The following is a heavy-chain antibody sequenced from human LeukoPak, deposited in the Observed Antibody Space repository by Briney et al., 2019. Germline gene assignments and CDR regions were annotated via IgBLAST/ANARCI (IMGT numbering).Heavy chain of an antibody. J-gene: IGHJ5*02. CDR3: AKESTVTPGNVNWFDT. CDR1: GFTFSTYG. Sequence: TGGSLRLSCVASGFTFSTYGMSWVRQAPGKGLEWVSAISGSGGSTYYADSVKGRFTISRDNSKNTLYLQMNSLRAEDTAVYYCAKESTVTPGNVNWFDTWGQGTLVTVSS. V-gene: IGHV3-23*01. CDR2: ISGSGGST. D-gene: IGHD4-17*01.